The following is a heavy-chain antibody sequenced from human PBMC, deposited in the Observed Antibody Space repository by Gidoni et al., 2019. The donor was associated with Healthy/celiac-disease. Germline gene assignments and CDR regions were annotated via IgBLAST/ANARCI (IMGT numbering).Heavy chain of an antibody. D-gene: IGHD6-19*01. CDR3: ARDRIAVAGGGGWFDP. CDR2: INPSGGST. CDR1: GYTFTSYY. V-gene: IGHV1-46*01. Sequence: QVQLVQSGAAVKKPGASVKVSCKASGYTFTSYYMHWVRQAPGQGLEWMGIINPSGGSTSYAQKFQGRVTMTRDTSTSTVYMELSSLRSEDTAVYYCARDRIAVAGGGGWFDPWGQGTLVTVSS. J-gene: IGHJ5*02.